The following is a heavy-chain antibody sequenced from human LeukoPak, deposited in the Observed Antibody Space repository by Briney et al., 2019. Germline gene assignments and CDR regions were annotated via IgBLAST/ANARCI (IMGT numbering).Heavy chain of an antibody. CDR2: IYSVGST. CDR3: AKTLAAALTYYFDY. D-gene: IGHD6-13*01. J-gene: IGHJ4*02. V-gene: IGHV3-53*01. Sequence: GGSLRLSCAASGFTVSSNYMSWVRQAPGKGLEWVSVIYSVGSTYYADSVKGRFTISRDNAKNSMSLQMNSLRAEDTAVYYCAKTLAAALTYYFDYWGQGTLVTVSS. CDR1: GFTVSSNY.